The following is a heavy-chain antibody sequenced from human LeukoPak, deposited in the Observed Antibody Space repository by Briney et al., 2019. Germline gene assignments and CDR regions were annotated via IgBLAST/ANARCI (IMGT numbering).Heavy chain of an antibody. V-gene: IGHV1-69*02. Sequence: ASVKVSCKASGYTFTGYYMHWVRQAPGQGLEWMGRIIPILGIANYAQKFQGRVTITADKSTSTAYMELSSLRSEDTAVYYCARQYYYGSGSYFAHWGQGTLVTVSS. CDR2: IIPILGIA. D-gene: IGHD3-10*01. CDR3: ARQYYYGSGSYFAH. CDR1: GYTFTGYY. J-gene: IGHJ4*02.